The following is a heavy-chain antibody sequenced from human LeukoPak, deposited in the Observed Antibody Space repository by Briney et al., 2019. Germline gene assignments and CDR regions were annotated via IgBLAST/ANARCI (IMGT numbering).Heavy chain of an antibody. CDR2: MSPNSGNT. CDR1: GYTFTNYD. D-gene: IGHD5-12*01. Sequence: ASVKVSCKASGYTFTNYDINWVRQATGQGLEWMGWMSPNSGNTGYAQKFQGRVTMTWNTSISTAYMELSSLRSEDTAVYYCARAGGYSGYHPIGYWGQGSLVTVSS. CDR3: ARAGGYSGYHPIGY. J-gene: IGHJ4*02. V-gene: IGHV1-8*01.